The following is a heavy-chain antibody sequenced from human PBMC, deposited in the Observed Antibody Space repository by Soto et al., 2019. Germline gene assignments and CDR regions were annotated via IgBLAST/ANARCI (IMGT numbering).Heavy chain of an antibody. V-gene: IGHV3-7*03. Sequence: PGGSLRLSCVGSGFSISNYWMSWVRQAPEKGLEWVANIGQDGSQQYYVDSVKGRFTISRDNAKNSLYLQMYSLRVEDTAVYYCTRGTDLLFCTGTSCPGIDVWGQGTTGTVSS. CDR1: GFSISNYW. CDR3: TRGTDLLFCTGTSCPGIDV. D-gene: IGHD2-2*01. CDR2: IGQDGSQQ. J-gene: IGHJ6*02.